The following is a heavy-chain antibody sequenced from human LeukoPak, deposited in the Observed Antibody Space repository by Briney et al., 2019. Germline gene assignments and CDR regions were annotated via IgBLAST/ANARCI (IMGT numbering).Heavy chain of an antibody. Sequence: ASVKVSCKASGYTFTSYDFNWVRQATGQGLEWIGWMNPNSGNTGYAQKFQGRVTMTRNTSISTAYMELSSLRSEDTAVYYCARGPFPYCGGDCSFDPWGQGTLVTVSS. CDR3: ARGPFPYCGGDCSFDP. J-gene: IGHJ5*02. CDR1: GYTFTSYD. V-gene: IGHV1-8*01. D-gene: IGHD2-21*02. CDR2: MNPNSGNT.